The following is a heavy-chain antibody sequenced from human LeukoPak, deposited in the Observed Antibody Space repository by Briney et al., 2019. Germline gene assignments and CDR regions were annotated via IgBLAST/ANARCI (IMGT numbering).Heavy chain of an antibody. CDR2: IKSKTDGGTT. J-gene: IGHJ4*02. V-gene: IGHV3-15*01. D-gene: IGHD1-26*01. Sequence: GGSLRLSCAASEFTFSNAWMSWVRQAPGKGLEWVGRIKSKTDGGTTDYAAPVKGRFTISRDDSKNTLYLQMDSLKTEDTAVYYCTTDTNARWELLLFDYWGQGTLVTVSS. CDR1: EFTFSNAW. CDR3: TTDTNARWELLLFDY.